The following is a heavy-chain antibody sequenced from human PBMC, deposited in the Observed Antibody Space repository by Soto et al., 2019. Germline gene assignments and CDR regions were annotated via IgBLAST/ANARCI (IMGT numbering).Heavy chain of an antibody. D-gene: IGHD3-10*01. CDR2: NVVGSGNT. Sequence: SVKVSCKASGFTFTSSAMQWVRQARGQRLEWKGRNVVGSGNTNYAQKFQERVTITRDMSTSTAYMELSSLRSEDTAVFYCAAAGITMVRGYYYGMDVWGQGTTVTVSS. CDR1: GFTFTSSA. J-gene: IGHJ6*02. V-gene: IGHV1-58*02. CDR3: AAAGITMVRGYYYGMDV.